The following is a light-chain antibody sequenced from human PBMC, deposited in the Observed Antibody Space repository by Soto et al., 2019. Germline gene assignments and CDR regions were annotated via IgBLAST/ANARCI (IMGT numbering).Light chain of an antibody. CDR2: DAS. V-gene: IGKV1-5*01. CDR3: QQYDNYKPLT. CDR1: QSISSW. Sequence: IQVTQSPSSLSASVGDRVTITCRASQSISSWLAWYQQKPGKAPKLLIFDASSLESGTPSRFSGRRSGTQFTLTINGLQPDDFVTYYCQQYDNYKPLTFGGGTKVDIK. J-gene: IGKJ4*01.